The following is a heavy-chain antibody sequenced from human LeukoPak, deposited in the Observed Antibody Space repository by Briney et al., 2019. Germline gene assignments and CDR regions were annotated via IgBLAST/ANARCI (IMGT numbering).Heavy chain of an antibody. CDR1: GFTFSSYG. Sequence: PGGSLRLSRAASGFTFSSYGMHWVRQAPGKGLAWVAFIRYDGSNKYYADSVKGRFTISRDNSKNTLYLQMNSLRAEDTAVYYCAGITMIVVVARSYMDVWGKGTTVTVSS. V-gene: IGHV3-30*02. CDR2: IRYDGSNK. J-gene: IGHJ6*03. CDR3: AGITMIVVVARSYMDV. D-gene: IGHD3-22*01.